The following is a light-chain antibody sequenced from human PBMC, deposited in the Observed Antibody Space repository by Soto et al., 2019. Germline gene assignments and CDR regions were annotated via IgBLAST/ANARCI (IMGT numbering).Light chain of an antibody. CDR1: NMGSQS. Sequence: SSELTQPPSGSVAPAKTARLTCGGNNMGSQSVQWYQQKPSLAPVLVIYYDTNRHSGIPERFSGSNSGNTATLTITRVEAGDEADYYCQVWDSSSDNAVFGGGTKLTVL. J-gene: IGLJ3*02. CDR3: QVWDSSSDNAV. CDR2: YDT. V-gene: IGLV3-21*04.